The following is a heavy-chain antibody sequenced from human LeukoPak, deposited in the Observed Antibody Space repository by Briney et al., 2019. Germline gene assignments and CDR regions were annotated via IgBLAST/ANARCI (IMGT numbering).Heavy chain of an antibody. CDR1: GFSFNTYD. CDR3: ARAAYYDFWSGYYGDY. V-gene: IGHV3-23*01. J-gene: IGHJ4*02. D-gene: IGHD3-3*01. CDR2: VTSRGAT. Sequence: GGSLRLSCAASGFSFNTYDMSWVRQAPGRGLEWVSAVTSRGATYYADSVRGRFSISRDNSKNTLYLQMNSLRAEDTAVYYCARAAYYDFWSGYYGDYWGQGTLVTVSS.